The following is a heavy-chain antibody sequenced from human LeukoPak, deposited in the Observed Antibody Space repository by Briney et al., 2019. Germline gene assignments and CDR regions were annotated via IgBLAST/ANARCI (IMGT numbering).Heavy chain of an antibody. CDR3: DRYFSWTGDYYSDGMDI. V-gene: IGHV1-69*04. Sequence: SVKVSCKASGVTFSSYAISWVRQAPGQGLEWMGRIIPIRGIANYAQNFQGRVTITADKSTSTAYMELNSLRSEDTAVYYCDRYFSWTGDYYSDGMDIWGQGNTVTVSS. D-gene: IGHD3/OR15-3a*01. CDR2: IIPIRGIA. J-gene: IGHJ6*02. CDR1: GVTFSSYA.